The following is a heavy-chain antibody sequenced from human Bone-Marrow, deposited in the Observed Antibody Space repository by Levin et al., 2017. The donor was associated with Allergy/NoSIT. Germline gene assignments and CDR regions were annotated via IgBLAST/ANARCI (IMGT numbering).Heavy chain of an antibody. CDR3: ARDLHHGAATIALLEFDH. V-gene: IGHV1-69*13. CDR1: GGTLSSYV. D-gene: IGHD5-24*01. CDR2: IIPIFGST. J-gene: IGHJ4*02. Sequence: VASVKVSCKASGGTLSSYVMTWVRQAPGQGLEWMGEIIPIFGSTNYAQKFQGRVTITADESTSTAYMELSGLTSEDTAVYYCARDLHHGAATIALLEFDHWGQGTLVTVSS.